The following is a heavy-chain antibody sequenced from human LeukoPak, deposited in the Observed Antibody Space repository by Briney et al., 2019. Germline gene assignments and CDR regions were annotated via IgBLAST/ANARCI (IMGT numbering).Heavy chain of an antibody. Sequence: SGPTLVKPTQTLTLTCTFSGFSLSTSGVGVGWIRQPPGKALEWLALIYWDDDKRYSPSLQSRLTITQDASKNQVVLTMTNMDPVEPATYYCAHKSPVFDYWGQGTLVTVSS. CDR3: AHKSPVFDY. J-gene: IGHJ4*02. D-gene: IGHD4-11*01. V-gene: IGHV2-5*02. CDR1: GFSLSTSGVG. CDR2: IYWDDDK.